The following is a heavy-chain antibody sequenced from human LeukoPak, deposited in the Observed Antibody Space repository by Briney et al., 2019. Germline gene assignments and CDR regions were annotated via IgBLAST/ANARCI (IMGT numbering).Heavy chain of an antibody. Sequence: GASVKVSCKASGGTFSSYAISWVRQAPGQGLEWMGGIIPIFGTANYAQKFQGRVTITTDESTSTAYMELSSLRSEDTAVYYCARAFREGGAPMGWGQGTLVTVSS. V-gene: IGHV1-69*05. CDR2: IIPIFGTA. CDR3: ARAFREGGAPMG. D-gene: IGHD1-26*01. CDR1: GGTFSSYA. J-gene: IGHJ4*02.